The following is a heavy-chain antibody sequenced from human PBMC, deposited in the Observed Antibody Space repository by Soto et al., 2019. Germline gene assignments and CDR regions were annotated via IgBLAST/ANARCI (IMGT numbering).Heavy chain of an antibody. Sequence: EVQLVESGGGLVQPGGSLRLSCAASGFTFSNYEMNWVRQTPGKGLEWVSYISYNGSTIYYADSVRGRFTIYRDNSKISLYLQMNILRAEDTAVYYCARGLRIYYDRSGLHYWGQGTLVTVSS. D-gene: IGHD3-22*01. J-gene: IGHJ4*02. CDR3: ARGLRIYYDRSGLHY. V-gene: IGHV3-48*03. CDR2: ISYNGSTI. CDR1: GFTFSNYE.